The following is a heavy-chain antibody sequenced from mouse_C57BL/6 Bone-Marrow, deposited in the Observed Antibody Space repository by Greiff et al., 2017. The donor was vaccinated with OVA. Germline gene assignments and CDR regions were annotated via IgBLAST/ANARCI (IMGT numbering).Heavy chain of an antibody. Sequence: EVKLMESGPGLVKPSQSLSLTCSVTGYSITSGYYWNWIRQFPGNKLEWMGYISYDGSNNYNPSLKNRISITRDTSKNQFFLKLNSVTTEDTATYYCARDLITTVVETGYFDVWGTGTTVTVSS. D-gene: IGHD1-1*01. V-gene: IGHV3-6*01. CDR3: ARDLITTVVETGYFDV. CDR1: GYSITSGYY. CDR2: ISYDGSN. J-gene: IGHJ1*03.